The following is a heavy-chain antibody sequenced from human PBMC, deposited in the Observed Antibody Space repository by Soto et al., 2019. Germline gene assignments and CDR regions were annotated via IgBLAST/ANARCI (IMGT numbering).Heavy chain of an antibody. V-gene: IGHV3-30*18. CDR1: EFTFSSYG. CDR2: ISYDGSNK. CDR3: AKGISMVRGVIIDCFDY. J-gene: IGHJ4*02. D-gene: IGHD3-10*01. Sequence: QVQLVESGGGVVQPGRSLRLSCAASEFTFSSYGMHWVRQAPGKGLEWVAVISYDGSNKYYADSVKGRFTISRDNSKNTLYLQMNSLRAEDTAVYYCAKGISMVRGVIIDCFDYWGQGTLVTVSS.